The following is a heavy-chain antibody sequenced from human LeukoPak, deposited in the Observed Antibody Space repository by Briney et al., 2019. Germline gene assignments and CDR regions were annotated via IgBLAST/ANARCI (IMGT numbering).Heavy chain of an antibody. CDR2: IYAGGTT. Sequence: GGSLRLSCAASGFTVTNNYMSWVRQAPGKGLEWVSVIYAGGTTSYADSVKGRFAISRDSSKNTLYLQMNSLRAEDTAVYYCAREGYASGTRYGMDVWGQGTTVTVSS. J-gene: IGHJ6*02. CDR3: AREGYASGTRYGMDV. CDR1: GFTVTNNY. V-gene: IGHV3-66*01. D-gene: IGHD3-10*01.